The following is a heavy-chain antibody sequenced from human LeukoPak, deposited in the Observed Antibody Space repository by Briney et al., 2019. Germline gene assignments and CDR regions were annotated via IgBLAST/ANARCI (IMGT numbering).Heavy chain of an antibody. V-gene: IGHV4-59*01. J-gene: IGHJ6*02. CDR3: ARDEDGMDV. Sequence: SETLSLTCTVSGGSISSYYWSWIRQPPGKGLEWIGYIYCSGSTNYNPSLKSRVTISVDTSKNQFSLKLSSVTAADTAVYYCARDEDGMDVWGQGTTVTVSS. CDR1: GGSISSYY. CDR2: IYCSGST.